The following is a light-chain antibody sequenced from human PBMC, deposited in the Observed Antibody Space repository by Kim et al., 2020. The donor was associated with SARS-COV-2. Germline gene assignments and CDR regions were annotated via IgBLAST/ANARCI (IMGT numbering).Light chain of an antibody. V-gene: IGLV6-57*03. CDR2: EDN. J-gene: IGLJ3*02. Sequence: GKTVTISCTRSSGSIASNYVQWYQQRPGSAPTTVFYEDNQRPSGVPDRFSGSIDSSSNSASLTISGLKTEDEADYYCQSYDSSTWVFGGGTKVTVL. CDR3: QSYDSSTWV. CDR1: SGSIASNY.